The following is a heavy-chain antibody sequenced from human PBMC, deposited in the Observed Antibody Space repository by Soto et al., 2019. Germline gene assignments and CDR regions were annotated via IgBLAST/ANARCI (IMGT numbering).Heavy chain of an antibody. CDR1: GFTFSSYS. V-gene: IGHV3-48*01. Sequence: QPGGSLRLSCRASGFTFSSYSMNWVRQAPGRGLEWVSFIGGTGTTKYYADSVKGRFTISRDNAGNSLYLQMSSLRAEDTAVYYCARDRKDGISYFDSWGQGA. J-gene: IGHJ4*02. CDR3: ARDRKDGISYFDS. CDR2: IGGTGTTK. D-gene: IGHD2-8*01.